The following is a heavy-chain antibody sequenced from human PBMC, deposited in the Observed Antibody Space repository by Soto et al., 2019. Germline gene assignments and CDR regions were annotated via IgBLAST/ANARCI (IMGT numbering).Heavy chain of an antibody. CDR2: ISAYNGNT. CDR3: ARDSSSWSYFDY. CDR1: GYAFPSDG. D-gene: IGHD6-13*01. Sequence: VKVSCKASGYAFPSDGISWVRQAPGQGLEWMGWISAYNGNTNYAQKLQGRVTMTTDTSTSTAYMELRSLRSDDTAVYYCARDSSSWSYFDYWGQGTLVTVSS. J-gene: IGHJ4*02. V-gene: IGHV1-18*01.